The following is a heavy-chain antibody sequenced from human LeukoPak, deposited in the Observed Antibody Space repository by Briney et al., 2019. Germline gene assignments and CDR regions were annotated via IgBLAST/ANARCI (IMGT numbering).Heavy chain of an antibody. CDR3: ARYYDFWSGYHRQGDAFDI. J-gene: IGHJ3*02. V-gene: IGHV4-38-2*01. CDR2: MYHSGST. CDR1: GYSISSGYY. D-gene: IGHD3-3*01. Sequence: PSETQSLTCAVSGYSISSGYYWGWIRPPPGKELEWIGSMYHSGSTYYNPSLKSRVTISVDTSKNQFSLKLSSVTAADTAVYYCARYYDFWSGYHRQGDAFDIWGQGTMVTVSS.